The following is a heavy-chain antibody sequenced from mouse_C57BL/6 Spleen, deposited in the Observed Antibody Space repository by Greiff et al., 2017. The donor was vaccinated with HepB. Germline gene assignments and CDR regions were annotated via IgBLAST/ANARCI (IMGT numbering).Heavy chain of an antibody. D-gene: IGHD3-2*02. CDR1: GFTFSSYT. CDR2: ISGGGGNT. J-gene: IGHJ3*01. Sequence: EVKLMESGGGLVKPGGSLKLSCAASGFTFSSYTMSWVRQTPEKRLEWVATISGGGGNTYYPDSVKGRFTISRDNAKNTLYLQMSSLRSEDTALYYCARQGQLRPWFAYWGQGTLVTVSA. CDR3: ARQGQLRPWFAY. V-gene: IGHV5-9*01.